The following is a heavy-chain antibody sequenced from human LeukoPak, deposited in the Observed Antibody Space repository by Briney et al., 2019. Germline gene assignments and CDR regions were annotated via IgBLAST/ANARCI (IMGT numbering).Heavy chain of an antibody. CDR1: GFTFSSYG. CDR3: AKDPYGSGSYQIRLFDY. Sequence: GGCLRLSCAASGFTFSSYGMHWVRQAPGKRLECVAFKRYDGSNKFYADSVKGRFTISRDNSKNTLYLQMNSLRVEDTAVYYCAKDPYGSGSYQIRLFDYWGQGTLVTVSS. V-gene: IGHV3-30*02. D-gene: IGHD3-10*01. CDR2: KRYDGSNK. J-gene: IGHJ4*02.